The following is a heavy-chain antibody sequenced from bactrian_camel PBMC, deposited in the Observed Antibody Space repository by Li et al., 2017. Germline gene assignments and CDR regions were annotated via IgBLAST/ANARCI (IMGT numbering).Heavy chain of an antibody. D-gene: IGHD2*01. CDR1: GFTFSGSD. J-gene: IGHJ4*01. CDR2: IERGGGST. Sequence: VQLVESGGGLVQPGGSLRLSCTASGFTFSGSDMSWDRQIPGKGLEWVSGIERGGGSTYYADSVKGRFTISRDNAKNTLYLLMSNLKTEDTAVYYCATDLRIVALYSAFWRYELDSWGQGTQVTVS. CDR3: ATDLRIVALYSAFWRYELDS. V-gene: IGHV3S40*01.